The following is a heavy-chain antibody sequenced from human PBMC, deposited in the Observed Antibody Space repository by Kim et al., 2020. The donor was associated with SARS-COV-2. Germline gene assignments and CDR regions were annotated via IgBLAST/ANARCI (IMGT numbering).Heavy chain of an antibody. CDR3: ARDTTIAAAGTKILDY. D-gene: IGHD6-13*01. V-gene: IGHV3-11*05. CDR2: ISSSSSYT. J-gene: IGHJ4*02. CDR1: GFTFSDYY. Sequence: GGSLRLSCAASGFTFSDYYMSWIRQAPGKGLEWVSYISSSSSYTNYADSVKGRFTISRDNAKNSLYLQMNSLRAEDTAVYYCARDTTIAAAGTKILDYCGQGTLVTVSS.